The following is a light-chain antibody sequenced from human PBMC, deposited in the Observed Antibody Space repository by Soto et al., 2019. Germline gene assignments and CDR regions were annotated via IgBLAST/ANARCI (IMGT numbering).Light chain of an antibody. V-gene: IGLV1-40*01. Sequence: QSVLTQPPSVSGAPGQRVTITCTGSSSNIGAGSDVHWYQQLPGTAPKLLIYANTNRPSGVPDRFSGSKSGTSASLAFTGLQAEDEADYYCQSSDSSLSGVVFGGGTKLTVL. CDR2: ANT. CDR1: SSNIGAGSD. CDR3: QSSDSSLSGVV. J-gene: IGLJ2*01.